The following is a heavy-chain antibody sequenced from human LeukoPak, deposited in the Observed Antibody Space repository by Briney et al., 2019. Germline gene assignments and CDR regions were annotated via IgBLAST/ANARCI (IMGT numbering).Heavy chain of an antibody. J-gene: IGHJ6*02. CDR3: ARHGRYCSSTSCSARPYYYYGMDV. V-gene: IGHV4-34*01. CDR1: GGSFSGYY. CDR2: INHSGST. D-gene: IGHD2-2*01. Sequence: SETLSLTCAVYGGSFSGYYWSRIRQPPGKGLEWIGEINHSGSTNYNPSLKSRVTISVDTSKNQFSLKLSSVTAADTAVYYCARHGRYCSSTSCSARPYYYYGMDVWGQGTTVTVPS.